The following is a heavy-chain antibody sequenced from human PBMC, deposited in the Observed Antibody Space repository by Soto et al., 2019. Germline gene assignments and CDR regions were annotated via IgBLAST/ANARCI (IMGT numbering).Heavy chain of an antibody. D-gene: IGHD5-18*01. CDR2: INPSGVST. J-gene: IGHJ4*02. Sequence: QVQLVQSGAEVKKPGASVKISCKASGYTFSNYYMHWIRQAPGQGLEWMGIINPSGVSTTYAQKFQGRITLTRDTSKNTVYMERSSLTSEDMAVYYGARDGDGYNSWSIHYLDNWGQGTLVTVSS. CDR1: GYTFSNYY. CDR3: ARDGDGYNSWSIHYLDN. V-gene: IGHV1-46*01.